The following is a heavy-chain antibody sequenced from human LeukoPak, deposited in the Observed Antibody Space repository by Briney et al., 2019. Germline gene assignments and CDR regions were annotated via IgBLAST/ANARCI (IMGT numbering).Heavy chain of an antibody. D-gene: IGHD1-14*01. CDR2: IQEDGSAT. V-gene: IGHV3-7*01. Sequence: GGSLRLSCAASGFIFSNYYMGWVRQAPGKGLEWVANIQEDGSATYYVDSVKGRFTISRDNAKNSLYLQMNSLRAEDTAVYFCARRKEVQTTFDCWGQGTLVTVSS. CDR3: ARRKEVQTTFDC. CDR1: GFIFSNYY. J-gene: IGHJ4*02.